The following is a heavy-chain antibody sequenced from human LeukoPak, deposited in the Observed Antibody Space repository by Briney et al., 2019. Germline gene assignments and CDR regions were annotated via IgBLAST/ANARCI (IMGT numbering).Heavy chain of an antibody. CDR2: INSDGSTT. Sequence: PGGSLRLSCAASGFTFSKYWMHWVRQAPGRGPVWVSRINSDGSTTTYADSVKGRFTISRDNSKNTLYLQMNSLRAEDTAVYYCAKMAGYNYDSYFDYWGQGTLVTVSS. J-gene: IGHJ4*02. CDR1: GFTFSKYW. V-gene: IGHV3-74*01. D-gene: IGHD5-18*01. CDR3: AKMAGYNYDSYFDY.